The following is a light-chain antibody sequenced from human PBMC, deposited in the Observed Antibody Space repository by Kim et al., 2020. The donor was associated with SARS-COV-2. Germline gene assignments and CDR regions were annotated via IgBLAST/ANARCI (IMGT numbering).Light chain of an antibody. CDR2: GAS. CDR1: QYIRTN. Sequence: DIQMTQSPSSVSASVGDKVTITCRASQYIRTNLAWYQQKSGKAPKLLIYGASNLQNKVPSRFSGSGSGTDFTLTITSLQSDDFATYFCQQAYSFPHTFGQGTKLEI. J-gene: IGKJ2*01. CDR3: QQAYSFPHT. V-gene: IGKV1-12*01.